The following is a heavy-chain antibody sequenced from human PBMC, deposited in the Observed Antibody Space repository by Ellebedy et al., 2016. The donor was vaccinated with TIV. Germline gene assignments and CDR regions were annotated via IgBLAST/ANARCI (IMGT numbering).Heavy chain of an antibody. CDR3: ARDGAYGDYSPGYYGMDV. CDR2: INQDGSRI. Sequence: GESLKISCAASGFTFNSYWMSWVRQAPGKGLEWVANINQDGSRIYYVDSVKSRFTISRDNAKNSLFLRMNTLRVEDTAVYHCARDGAYGDYSPGYYGMDVWGQGTTVTVSS. CDR1: GFTFNSYW. V-gene: IGHV3-7*03. J-gene: IGHJ6*02. D-gene: IGHD3-22*01.